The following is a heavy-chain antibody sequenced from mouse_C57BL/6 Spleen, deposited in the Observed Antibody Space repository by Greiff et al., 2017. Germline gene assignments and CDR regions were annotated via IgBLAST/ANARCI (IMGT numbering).Heavy chain of an antibody. V-gene: IGHV3-6*01. D-gene: IGHD6-1*01. CDR3: AREGNLPYAMDY. Sequence: ESGPGLVKPSQSLSLTCSVTGYSITSGYYWNWIRQFPGNKLEWMGYISYDGSNNYNPSLKNRISITRDTSKNQFFLKLNSVTTEDTATYYCAREGNLPYAMDYWGQGTSVTVSS. J-gene: IGHJ4*01. CDR2: ISYDGSN. CDR1: GYSITSGYY.